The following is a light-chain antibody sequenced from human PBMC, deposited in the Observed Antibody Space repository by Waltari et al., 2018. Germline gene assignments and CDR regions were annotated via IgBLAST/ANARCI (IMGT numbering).Light chain of an antibody. V-gene: IGLV1-47*01. Sequence: QSVLTQPPSASGTPGQRVTISCSGSSSNIGSNYVYWYQQVPGTATKHLIHRNNERPSGVPDLFSGTKSGTSASLAISGLRSEDEADYYCAAWDDSLSGWVLGGGTKLTVL. J-gene: IGLJ3*02. CDR3: AAWDDSLSGWV. CDR2: RNN. CDR1: SSNIGSNY.